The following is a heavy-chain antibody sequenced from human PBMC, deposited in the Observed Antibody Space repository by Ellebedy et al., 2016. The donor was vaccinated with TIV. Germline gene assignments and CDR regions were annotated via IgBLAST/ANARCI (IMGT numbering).Heavy chain of an antibody. CDR1: GFTFNTYS. V-gene: IGHV3-21*01. J-gene: IGHJ4*02. D-gene: IGHD2-15*01. Sequence: GGSLRLXXAASGFTFNTYSMNWVRQAPGKGLEWVSVISGSGNTIHQADSVKGRFTISRDNAKNSLYLQMNSLRAEDTAVYYCARETQLGYRRGGSCYTLDYWGQGTLVTVSS. CDR3: ARETQLGYRRGGSCYTLDY. CDR2: ISGSGNTI.